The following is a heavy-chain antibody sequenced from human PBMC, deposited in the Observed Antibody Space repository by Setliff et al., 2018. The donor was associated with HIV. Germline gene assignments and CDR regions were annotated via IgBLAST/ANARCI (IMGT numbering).Heavy chain of an antibody. CDR3: ARDGTTFLAAMDV. V-gene: IGHV3-23*01. CDR2: ISSGGGT. CDR1: GFPFSNYA. J-gene: IGHJ6*03. D-gene: IGHD3-3*02. Sequence: GGSLRLSCAASGFPFSNYAMSWVRQAPGKGLEWVSAISSGGGTYYADFVKGRFTISRDNSKNTLYLQMNSLRAEDTAVYYCARDGTTFLAAMDVWGKGTTVTVSS.